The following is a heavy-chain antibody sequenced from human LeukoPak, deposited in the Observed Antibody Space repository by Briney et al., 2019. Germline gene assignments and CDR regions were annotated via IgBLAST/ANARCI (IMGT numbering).Heavy chain of an antibody. J-gene: IGHJ4*02. V-gene: IGHV3-21*01. CDR1: GFTFSSYS. Sequence: GGSLRLSCAASGFTFSSYSMNWVRQAPGNGLEWVSSISSSSSYIYYADSVKGRFTISRDNAKNSLYLQMNSLRAEDTAVYYCARATWYQLLYFDYWGQGTLVTVSS. CDR3: ARATWYQLLYFDY. D-gene: IGHD2-2*01. CDR2: ISSSSSYI.